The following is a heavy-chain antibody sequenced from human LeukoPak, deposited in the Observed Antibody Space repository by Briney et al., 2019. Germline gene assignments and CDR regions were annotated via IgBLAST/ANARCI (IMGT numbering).Heavy chain of an antibody. CDR1: GYTFTSYA. Sequence: VASVKVFCTASGYTFTSYAMHWVRQAPGQRLEWMGWINGGNGNTKYSQNFQGRVTITRDTSASTTYMELSSLTSEDTAVYYCARGRLSAAAGSEGLWFDPWGQGTLVTVSS. CDR2: INGGNGNT. J-gene: IGHJ5*02. D-gene: IGHD6-13*01. CDR3: ARGRLSAAAGSEGLWFDP. V-gene: IGHV1-3*01.